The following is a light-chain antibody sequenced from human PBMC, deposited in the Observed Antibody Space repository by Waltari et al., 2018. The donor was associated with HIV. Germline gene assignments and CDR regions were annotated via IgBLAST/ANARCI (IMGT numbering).Light chain of an antibody. CDR2: ATT. CDR1: QPISTY. V-gene: IGKV1-39*01. Sequence: DIRMTQSPSSLSASVGDRVTITCRASQPISTYLNWYQQERGKAPKLLIFATTRLQSGVPSRFSGGGSGTDFTLTITSLQPEDFTTYFCQQVFNYPHTFGQGTTVDIK. CDR3: QQVFNYPHT. J-gene: IGKJ2*01.